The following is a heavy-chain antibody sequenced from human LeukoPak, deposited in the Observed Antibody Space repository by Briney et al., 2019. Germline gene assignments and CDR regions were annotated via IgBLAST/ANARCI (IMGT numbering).Heavy chain of an antibody. V-gene: IGHV3-21*01. CDR3: ARVRDGYNYYYYYYMDV. Sequence: GGSLRLSCAASGFTFSSYSMNWVRQAPGKGLEGVSSISSSSSYIYYADFVKGRFTISRDNAKNSLYLQMNSLRAEDTAVYYCARVRDGYNYYYYYYMDVWGKGTTVTVSS. CDR2: ISSSSSYI. J-gene: IGHJ6*03. CDR1: GFTFSSYS. D-gene: IGHD5-24*01.